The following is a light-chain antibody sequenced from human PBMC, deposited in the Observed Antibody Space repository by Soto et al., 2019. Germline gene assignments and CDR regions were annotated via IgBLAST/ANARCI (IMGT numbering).Light chain of an antibody. CDR1: QSVSSSY. CDR3: QHYGDSRT. J-gene: IGKJ1*01. V-gene: IGKV3-20*01. Sequence: EIVLTQSAGTLSLSPGQRATVSCRASQSVSSSYLAWYQQKPGQAPRLLIYDASSRATGIPDRFSGSGSGTDFTLTISRLEREDFAVYYCQHYGDSRTFGRGTKVEIK. CDR2: DAS.